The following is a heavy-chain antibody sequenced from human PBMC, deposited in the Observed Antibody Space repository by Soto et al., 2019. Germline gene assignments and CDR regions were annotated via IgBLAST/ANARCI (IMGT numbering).Heavy chain of an antibody. V-gene: IGHV1-69*02. Sequence: QVQLVQSGAEVKKPGSSVKVSCKASGGTFSSYTISWVRQAPGQGLEWMGRIIPILGIANYAQKFQGRVTITAAKSPSTAYMELSSLRSEETAVYYCAMEYCSSTSCYRDYWGQGTLVTVSS. CDR1: GGTFSSYT. J-gene: IGHJ4*02. CDR2: IIPILGIA. D-gene: IGHD2-2*02. CDR3: AMEYCSSTSCYRDY.